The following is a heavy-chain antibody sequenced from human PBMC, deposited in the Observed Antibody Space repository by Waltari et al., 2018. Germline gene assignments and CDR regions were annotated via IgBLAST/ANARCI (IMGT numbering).Heavy chain of an antibody. CDR1: GFNFSSYS. J-gene: IGHJ5*02. Sequence: EVQLVESGGGLVKPGGSLRLSCAASGFNFSSYSLNWVRQAPGKGLEWVSSISSSSSYIYYADSVKGRFTISRDNAKNSLYLQMNSLRAEDTAVYYCARDEALGWFDPWGQGTLVTVSS. CDR3: ARDEALGWFDP. CDR2: ISSSSSYI. D-gene: IGHD3-16*01. V-gene: IGHV3-21*01.